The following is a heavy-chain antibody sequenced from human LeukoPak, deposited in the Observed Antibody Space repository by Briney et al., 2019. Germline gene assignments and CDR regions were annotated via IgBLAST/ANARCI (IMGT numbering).Heavy chain of an antibody. D-gene: IGHD4-23*01. CDR2: ISGSGGST. V-gene: IGHV3-23*01. Sequence: GGSLRLSCAASGFTFSSYEMNWVRQAPGKGLEWVSAISGSGGSTYYADSVKGRFTISRDNSKNTLYLQMNSLRAEDTAVYYCAKDQMTTVVEYFDYWGQGTLVTVSS. CDR3: AKDQMTTVVEYFDY. CDR1: GFTFSSYE. J-gene: IGHJ4*02.